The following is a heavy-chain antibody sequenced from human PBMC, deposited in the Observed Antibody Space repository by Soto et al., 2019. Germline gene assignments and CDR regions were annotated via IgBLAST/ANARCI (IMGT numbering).Heavy chain of an antibody. J-gene: IGHJ4*02. D-gene: IGHD1-26*01. CDR3: AGPARETFDY. CDR1: GGSISSGGYY. CDR2: IYYSGST. Sequence: SETLSLTCTVSGGSISSGGYYWSWIRQPPGKGLEWIGYIYYSGSTNYNPSLKSRVTISVDTSKNQFSLKLSSVTAADTAVYYCAGPARETFDYWGQGTLVTVSS. V-gene: IGHV4-61*08.